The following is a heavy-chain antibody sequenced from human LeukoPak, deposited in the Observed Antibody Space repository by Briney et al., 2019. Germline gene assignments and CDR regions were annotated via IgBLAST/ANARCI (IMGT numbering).Heavy chain of an antibody. CDR1: GGSISSGDYY. CDR3: ARVPSHYYDSSGYSSYYFDY. J-gene: IGHJ4*02. CDR2: IYYSGST. V-gene: IGHV4-30-4*08. Sequence: TSQTLSLTCTVSGGSISSGDYYWSWIRQPPGKGLEWIGYIYYSGSTYYNPSLKSRVTISVDTSKNQFSLKLSSVTAADTAVYYCARVPSHYYDSSGYSSYYFDYWGQGTLVTVSS. D-gene: IGHD3-22*01.